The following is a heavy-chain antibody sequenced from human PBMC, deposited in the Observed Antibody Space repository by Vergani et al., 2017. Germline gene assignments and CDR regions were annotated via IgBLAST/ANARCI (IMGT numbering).Heavy chain of an antibody. J-gene: IGHJ4*02. V-gene: IGHV3-74*03. CDR1: GFSFNSYW. CDR3: AKLPMVRGEGAWGNRGWGPFDY. Sequence: DVHLAESGGGFFQPGGSLRLSCSASGFSFNSYWMHWVRQVPGKGLLWVSRIKSDGSITAYADSVKGRFTISRDNAQNTLYLQMNSLRVEDTGVYYCAKLPMVRGEGAWGNRGWGPFDYWGQGTLVTVSS. CDR2: IKSDGSIT. D-gene: IGHD3-10*01.